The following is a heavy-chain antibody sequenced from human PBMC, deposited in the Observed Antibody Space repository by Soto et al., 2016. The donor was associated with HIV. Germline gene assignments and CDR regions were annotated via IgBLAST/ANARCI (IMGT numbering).Heavy chain of an antibody. D-gene: IGHD4-17*01. CDR1: GYIFIGYY. J-gene: IGHJ3*02. Sequence: QVQLLQSGAEVKKPGASVKVSCKASGYIFIGYYIHWVRQTPGQGLEWMGIINPSGGGTTYAQKFQGRITMTRDTSTSTVNMELSSLRSEDTAVYYCTREGGYGGYEGSFDIWGQGTMVTVSS. V-gene: IGHV1-46*01. CDR2: INPSGGGT. CDR3: TREGGYGGYEGSFDI.